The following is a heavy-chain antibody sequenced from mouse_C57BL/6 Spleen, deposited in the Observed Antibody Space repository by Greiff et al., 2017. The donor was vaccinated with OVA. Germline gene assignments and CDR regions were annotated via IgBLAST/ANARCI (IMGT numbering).Heavy chain of an antibody. CDR2: IDPSDSYT. D-gene: IGHD2-4*01. Sequence: QVQLQQPGAELVKPGASVKLSCKASGYTFTSYWMQWVKQRPRQGLEWIGEIDPSDSYTNYNQKFKGKATLTVDTSSSTAYMQLSSLTSEDSAVYYCARCRNYDYDYYAMDYWGQGTSVTVSS. J-gene: IGHJ4*01. CDR3: ARCRNYDYDYYAMDY. CDR1: GYTFTSYW. V-gene: IGHV1-50*01.